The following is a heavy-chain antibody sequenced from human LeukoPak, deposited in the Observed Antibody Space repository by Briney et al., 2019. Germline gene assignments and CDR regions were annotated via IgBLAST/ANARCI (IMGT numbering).Heavy chain of an antibody. J-gene: IGHJ4*02. CDR2: MNPNSGNT. D-gene: IGHD3-10*01. V-gene: IGHV1-8*01. Sequence: ASVKVSCKASGYTFTTYDLNWVRQATGQGLEWMGWMNPNSGNTGYAQKFQGRVTMTRNTSISTAYMELNSPTSEDTAVYYCARRIRGAPTDHWGQGTLVTVSS. CDR1: GYTFTTYD. CDR3: ARRIRGAPTDH.